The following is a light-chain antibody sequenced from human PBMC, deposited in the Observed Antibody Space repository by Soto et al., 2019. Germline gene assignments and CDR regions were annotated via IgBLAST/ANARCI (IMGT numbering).Light chain of an antibody. V-gene: IGKV1-39*01. CDR1: QSIGTN. J-gene: IGKJ1*01. CDR2: AVS. CDR3: QQYDSYSWT. Sequence: DIQMSQSPSSLSASIGDRVTLXXRASQSIGTNLNWYQQRPGKAPKLXIYAVSSLQSGVSSRFSGSGSGTEFTLTISSLQPDDFATYYCQQYDSYSWTFDQGTKVDIK.